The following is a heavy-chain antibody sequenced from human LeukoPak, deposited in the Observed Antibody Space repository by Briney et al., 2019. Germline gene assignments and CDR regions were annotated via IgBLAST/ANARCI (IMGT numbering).Heavy chain of an antibody. Sequence: GGSLRLSCAASGFTFSSYGMNWVRQAPGKGLEWVSSISTSSGYIYYADSLEGRFTISRDNAKNSLYLQMDSLRAEDTAVYYCARGRGYSVSSGAFDIWGQGTMVTVSS. CDR2: ISTSSGYI. V-gene: IGHV3-21*06. J-gene: IGHJ3*02. D-gene: IGHD5/OR15-5a*01. CDR1: GFTFSSYG. CDR3: ARGRGYSVSSGAFDI.